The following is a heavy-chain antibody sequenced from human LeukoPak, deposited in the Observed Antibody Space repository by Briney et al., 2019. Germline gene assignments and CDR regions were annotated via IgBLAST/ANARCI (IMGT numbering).Heavy chain of an antibody. CDR2: IYPTGNT. J-gene: IGHJ4*02. CDR1: GDSLSNHY. CDR3: TTGRSATDFEY. D-gene: IGHD2-21*02. Sequence: SETLSLTCTVSGDSLSNHYWTWIRQPDGKGLEWIGHIYPTGNTDYNPSLKSRLTMSVDKSKNQFSLKLTSVTAADSAVYYCTTGRSATDFEYWGQGTLVTVSS. V-gene: IGHV4-4*07.